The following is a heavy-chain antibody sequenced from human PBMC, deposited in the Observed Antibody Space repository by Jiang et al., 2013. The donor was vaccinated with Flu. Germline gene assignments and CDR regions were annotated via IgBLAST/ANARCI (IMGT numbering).Heavy chain of an antibody. D-gene: IGHD5-12*01. Sequence: GPGLVKPSETLSLTCSVSGASVSSGSYFWSWFRQPPGKQLEWIGHIYYSGSTAYNPSLKGRVTMFIDASNQFSLKLSSVTAADTAVYYCARGAVATTVGDYWGQGTLGHRLL. J-gene: IGHJ4*02. V-gene: IGHV4-61*01. CDR3: ARGAVATTVGDY. CDR1: GASVSSGSYF. CDR2: IYYSGST.